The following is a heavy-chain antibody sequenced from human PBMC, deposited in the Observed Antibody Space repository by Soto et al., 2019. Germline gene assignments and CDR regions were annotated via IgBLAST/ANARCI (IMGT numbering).Heavy chain of an antibody. CDR1: GGSISSYY. D-gene: IGHD3-3*01. CDR3: ARQGGIDYDFWSGYYGDYYYYMDV. Sequence: SETLSLTCTVSGGSISSYYWSWIRQPPGKGLEWIGYIYYSGSTNYNPSLKSRVTISVDTSKNQFSLKLSSVTAADTAVYYCARQGGIDYDFWSGYYGDYYYYMDVWGKGNTVTVS. V-gene: IGHV4-59*08. CDR2: IYYSGST. J-gene: IGHJ6*03.